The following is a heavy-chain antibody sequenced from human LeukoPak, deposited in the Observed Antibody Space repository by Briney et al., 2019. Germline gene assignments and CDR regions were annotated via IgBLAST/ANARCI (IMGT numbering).Heavy chain of an antibody. CDR3: ASDALSNSWNTFDY. Sequence: GGSLRLSCAASGFTFSDYYMSWIRQAPGKGLEWVSYISSSGSTIYYADSVKGRFTISRDNAENTLYLQMNSLRAEDTAVYYCASDALSNSWNTFDYWGQGTLVTVSS. J-gene: IGHJ4*02. D-gene: IGHD6-13*01. V-gene: IGHV3-11*04. CDR1: GFTFSDYY. CDR2: ISSSGSTI.